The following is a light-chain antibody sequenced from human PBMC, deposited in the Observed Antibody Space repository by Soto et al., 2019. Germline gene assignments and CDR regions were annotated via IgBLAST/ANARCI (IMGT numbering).Light chain of an antibody. CDR3: QQLNTYPWT. Sequence: DILLTQSPSFLSASVGDRVTITCRASQGIASYLAWYQQKPWKAPKPLMYAESTLQSAVPSRFSGSGSGTEFNLTISSLQPEDFATYSCQQLNTYPWTFGHGTKVEIK. CDR2: AES. V-gene: IGKV1-9*01. J-gene: IGKJ1*01. CDR1: QGIASY.